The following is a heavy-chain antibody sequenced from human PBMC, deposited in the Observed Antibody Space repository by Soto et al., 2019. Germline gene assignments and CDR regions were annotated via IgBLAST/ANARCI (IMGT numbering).Heavy chain of an antibody. V-gene: IGHV3-30-3*01. Sequence: GGSLRLSCAASGFTFSSYAMHWVRQAPGKGLEWVAVISYDGSNKYYADSVKGRFTISRDNSKNTLYLQMNSLRAEDTAVYYCARVPRGSTVILYYYYGVDVWGQGTTVTVSS. CDR1: GFTFSSYA. J-gene: IGHJ6*02. CDR3: ARVPRGSTVILYYYYGVDV. D-gene: IGHD4-17*01. CDR2: ISYDGSNK.